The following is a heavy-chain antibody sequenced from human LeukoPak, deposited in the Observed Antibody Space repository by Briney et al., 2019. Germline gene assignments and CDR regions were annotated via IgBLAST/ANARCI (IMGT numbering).Heavy chain of an antibody. CDR1: GYTFTSYD. D-gene: IGHD3-3*01. V-gene: IGHV1-8*03. Sequence: ASVKVSCKASGYTFTSYDINWVRQAPGQGLEWMGWMNPNRGNTDYAQKFQGRVTITRNTSISTAYMELSSLRSEDTAVYYCARGVYYDFWSGYLSFRYYYYMDVWGKETTVTVSS. CDR2: MNPNRGNT. CDR3: ARGVYYDFWSGYLSFRYYYYMDV. J-gene: IGHJ6*03.